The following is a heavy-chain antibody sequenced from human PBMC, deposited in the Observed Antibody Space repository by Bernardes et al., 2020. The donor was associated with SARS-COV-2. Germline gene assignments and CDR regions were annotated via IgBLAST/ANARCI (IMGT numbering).Heavy chain of an antibody. CDR2: IDWEDDK. Sequence: SCPTLVKPTQTLTLTCTLSGFSLNTTGMCVSWIRQPPGKGLEWLALIDWEDDKYYSPSLKTRLSVSKDTSKNQVVLTMTTMDPVDTATYYCARLRYNWNHGYYYGMDVWGQGTTVTVFS. V-gene: IGHV2-70*01. CDR3: ARLRYNWNHGYYYGMDV. D-gene: IGHD1-20*01. CDR1: GFSLNTTGMC. J-gene: IGHJ6*02.